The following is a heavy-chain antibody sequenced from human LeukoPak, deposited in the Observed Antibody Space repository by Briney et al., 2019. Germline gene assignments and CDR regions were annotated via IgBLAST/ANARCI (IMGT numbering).Heavy chain of an antibody. CDR3: ARYSYGSSFDY. Sequence: SETLSLTCTVSGGSISSSSYYWGWIRQPPGKGLEWVGSIYYSGSTYYNPSLKSRVTISVDTSKNQFSLKLSSVTAADTAVYYCARYSYGSSFDYWGQGTLVTVSS. CDR2: IYYSGST. V-gene: IGHV4-39*07. J-gene: IGHJ4*02. CDR1: GGSISSSSYY. D-gene: IGHD5-18*01.